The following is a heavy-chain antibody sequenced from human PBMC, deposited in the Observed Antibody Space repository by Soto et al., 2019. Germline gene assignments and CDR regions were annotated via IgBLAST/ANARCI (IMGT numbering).Heavy chain of an antibody. D-gene: IGHD6-13*01. V-gene: IGHV3-33*08. J-gene: IGHJ3*02. CDR1: GFTFSSYG. Sequence: GGSLRLSCAASGFTFSSYGMHWVRQAPGKGLEWVAVIWYDGSNKYYADSVKGRFTISRDNSKNTLYLQMNSLRAEDTAVYYCARSAAAGTHDAFDIWGQGTMVTVSS. CDR2: IWYDGSNK. CDR3: ARSAAAGTHDAFDI.